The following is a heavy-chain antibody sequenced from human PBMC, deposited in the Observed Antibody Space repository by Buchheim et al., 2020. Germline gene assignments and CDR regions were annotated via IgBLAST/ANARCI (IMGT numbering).Heavy chain of an antibody. Sequence: QVQLQESGPGLVKPSETLSLTCSVSGGSISSYYWYWIRQPPGKGLEWIGYFYYSGSTNYNPSLKSRVTISVDTSKNQFSLKLSSVTATDTAVYYCARSVGGATNYWGQGTL. CDR2: FYYSGST. CDR3: ARSVGGATNY. J-gene: IGHJ4*02. CDR1: GGSISSYY. V-gene: IGHV4-59*01. D-gene: IGHD1-26*01.